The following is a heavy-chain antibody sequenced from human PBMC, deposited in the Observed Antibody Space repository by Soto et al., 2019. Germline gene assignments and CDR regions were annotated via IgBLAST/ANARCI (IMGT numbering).Heavy chain of an antibody. D-gene: IGHD2-21*02. CDR2: VFSSVSA. Sequence: QLQLQESGPGQVRPSETLSLTCSVSGVSVTSYTWSWVRQPANKGLEWIGRVFSSVSATYNPSLKSRVSISMDTAENRISLKLDSVTAADAGVYFCARDGMPTGDTWGPGTLVTVSS. CDR1: GVSVTSYT. CDR3: ARDGMPTGDT. V-gene: IGHV4-4*07. J-gene: IGHJ4*02.